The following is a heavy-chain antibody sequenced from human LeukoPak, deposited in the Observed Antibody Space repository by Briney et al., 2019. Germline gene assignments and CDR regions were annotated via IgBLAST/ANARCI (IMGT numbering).Heavy chain of an antibody. V-gene: IGHV3-23*01. CDR1: GLTFRSNA. CDR2: ISGSGGST. J-gene: IGHJ4*02. D-gene: IGHD4-17*01. CDR3: AKGPAVTTDFDY. Sequence: GSLKIFCPASGLTFRSNAMSWVRQAPGKGLEWVSAISGSGGSTYYADSVKGRFTISRDNSKNTLYLQMNSLRAEDTAVYYCAKGPAVTTDFDYWGQGTLVTASS.